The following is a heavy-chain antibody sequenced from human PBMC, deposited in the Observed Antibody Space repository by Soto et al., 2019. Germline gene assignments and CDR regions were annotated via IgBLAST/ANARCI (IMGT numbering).Heavy chain of an antibody. Sequence: QVQLVESGGGVVQPGRSLRLSCAASGFTFISYAMHWVRQAPGEGLEWVAVISYDGGSNKYYADSVKGRFTISRDNSRNPLYLKMSSLGDEATAVYYWARVVATITDYYYGMDVWGQGTTVTVSS. CDR3: ARVVATITDYYYGMDV. CDR2: ISYDGGSNK. CDR1: GFTFISYA. D-gene: IGHD5-12*01. J-gene: IGHJ6*02. V-gene: IGHV3-30-3*01.